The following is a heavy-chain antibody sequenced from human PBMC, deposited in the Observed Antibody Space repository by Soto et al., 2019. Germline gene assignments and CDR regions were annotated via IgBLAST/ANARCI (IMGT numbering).Heavy chain of an antibody. V-gene: IGHV4-34*01. CDR2: INHSGST. CDR1: GGSFSGYY. D-gene: IGHD1-26*01. J-gene: IGHJ5*02. CDR3: ARRSSGTSRGRWFDP. Sequence: ASETLSLTCAVSGGSFSGYYWNWIRQSPGKGLEWIGEINHSGSTNYNPSLKSRVTISVDTSKNQFSLNLSSVTAADTAVYYCARRSSGTSRGRWFDPWGLGTLVTVSS.